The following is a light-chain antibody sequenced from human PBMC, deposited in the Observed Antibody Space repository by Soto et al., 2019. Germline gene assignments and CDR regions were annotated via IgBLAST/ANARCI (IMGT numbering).Light chain of an antibody. Sequence: DIQMTQSPSTLSGSVGDRVTITCRASQTISSWLAWYQQKPGKAPKLLIYDVSSLKSGVPSRFSGSGSGTEFTLTISSLQPDDFATYYCQQYNSYSITFGQGTRLEIK. V-gene: IGKV1-5*01. CDR2: DVS. J-gene: IGKJ5*01. CDR3: QQYNSYSIT. CDR1: QTISSW.